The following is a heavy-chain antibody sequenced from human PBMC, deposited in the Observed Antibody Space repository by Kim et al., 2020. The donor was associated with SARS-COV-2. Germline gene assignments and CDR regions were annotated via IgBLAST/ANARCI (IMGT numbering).Heavy chain of an antibody. CDR3: ARDLAAGEGPGFDP. Sequence: GGSLRLSCAASGFTFSSYGMHWVRQAPGKGLEWVAVIWYDGSNKYYADSVKGRFTISRDNSKNTLHLQMNSLRAEDTAVYYCARDLAAGEGPGFDPWGQGTLVTVSS. V-gene: IGHV3-33*01. CDR1: GFTFSSYG. D-gene: IGHD6-13*01. J-gene: IGHJ5*02. CDR2: IWYDGSNK.